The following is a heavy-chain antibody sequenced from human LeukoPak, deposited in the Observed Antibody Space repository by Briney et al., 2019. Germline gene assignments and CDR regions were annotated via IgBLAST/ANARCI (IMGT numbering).Heavy chain of an antibody. CDR3: ARDDERDGYFDY. CDR1: GGSISSYY. V-gene: IGHV4-59*01. J-gene: IGHJ4*02. D-gene: IGHD5-24*01. CDR2: IYYSGST. Sequence: SETLSLTCTVSGGSISSYYWSWIRQPPGKGLEWIGYIYYSGSTNYNPSLKSRVTLSVDTSKNQFSLKLSSVTAADTAVYYCARDDERDGYFDYWGQGTLVTVSS.